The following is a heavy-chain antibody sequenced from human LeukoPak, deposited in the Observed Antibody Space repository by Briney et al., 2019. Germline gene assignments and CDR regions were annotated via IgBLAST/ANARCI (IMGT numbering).Heavy chain of an antibody. CDR2: INHSGST. V-gene: IGHV4-34*01. CDR3: SLRSWYYFDY. J-gene: IGHJ4*02. D-gene: IGHD6-13*01. Sequence: SETLSLTCAVYGGSFSGYYWSWIRQPPGKGLEWIGEINHSGSTNYNPSLKSRVTISVDTSKNQVSLKLSSLTAADTAVYYCSLRSWYYFDYWGQGTLVTVPS. CDR1: GGSFSGYY.